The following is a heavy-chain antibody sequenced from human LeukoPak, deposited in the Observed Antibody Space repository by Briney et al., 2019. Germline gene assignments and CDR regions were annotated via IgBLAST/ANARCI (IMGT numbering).Heavy chain of an antibody. CDR3: ARDAGHQLSRRNYYAMDV. Sequence: SETLSLTCTVSGGSISSYYWSWIRQPPGKGLEWIGYIYYSGSTYYNPSLKSLVTISVDTSKNQFSLKLSSVTAADTAVYYCARDAGHQLSRRNYYAMDVWGQGTTVTVSS. D-gene: IGHD1-1*01. CDR2: IYYSGST. V-gene: IGHV4-59*12. CDR1: GGSISSYY. J-gene: IGHJ6*02.